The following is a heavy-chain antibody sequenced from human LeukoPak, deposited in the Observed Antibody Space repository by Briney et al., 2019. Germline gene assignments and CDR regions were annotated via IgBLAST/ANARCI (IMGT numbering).Heavy chain of an antibody. CDR2: IYTSGST. D-gene: IGHD6-13*01. J-gene: IGHJ4*02. V-gene: IGHV4-61*02. CDR1: GGSISSCSYY. Sequence: NPSETLSLTCTVSGGSISSCSYYWSWIRRPAGKGLEWIGRIYTSGSTNYNPSLKSRVTISVDTSKNQFSLKLSSVTAADTAVYYCARESIGSSWYGPNAFDYWGQGTLVTVSS. CDR3: ARESIGSSWYGPNAFDY.